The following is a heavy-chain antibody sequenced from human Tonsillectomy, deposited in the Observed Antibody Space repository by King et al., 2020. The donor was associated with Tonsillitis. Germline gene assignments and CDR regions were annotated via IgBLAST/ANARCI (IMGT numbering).Heavy chain of an antibody. D-gene: IGHD4-17*01. J-gene: IGHJ4*02. CDR2: ISYDGSNK. Sequence: VQLVESGGGVVQPGRSLRLSCAAPGFTFSNYGMHWVRQAPGKGLEWVAVISYDGSNKYYADSVKGRFTISRDNSKNTLYLQMNSLRADDTAVYYCARWHGDYEDYFDFWGQGTLVTVSS. V-gene: IGHV3-33*05. CDR3: ARWHGDYEDYFDF. CDR1: GFTFSNYG.